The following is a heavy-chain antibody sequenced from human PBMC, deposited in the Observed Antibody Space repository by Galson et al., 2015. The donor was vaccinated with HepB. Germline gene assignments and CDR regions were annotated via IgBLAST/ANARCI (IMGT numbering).Heavy chain of an antibody. CDR2: ISGSGGST. J-gene: IGHJ3*02. V-gene: IGHV3-23*01. CDR1: GFTFSSYA. D-gene: IGHD2-21*02. Sequence: SLRLSCAASGFTFSSYAMSWVRQAPGKGLEWVSAISGSGGSTYYADSVKGRFTISRDNSKNTLYLQMNSLGAEDTAVYYCAKDFAACGGDCYPLGAFDIWGQGTMVTVSS. CDR3: AKDFAACGGDCYPLGAFDI.